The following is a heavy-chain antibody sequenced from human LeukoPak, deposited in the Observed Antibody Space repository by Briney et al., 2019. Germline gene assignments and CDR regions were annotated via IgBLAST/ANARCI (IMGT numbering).Heavy chain of an antibody. V-gene: IGHV3-74*01. CDR1: GFTFSSYW. CDR3: ASSPVGLWSGGHYGMDI. Sequence: PGGSLRLSCAASGFTFSSYWMHWVRQAPRKGLAWVSHINSYGSNTTYADSVKGRFTISRDNAKNTLYLQMNSLSVEDTALYYCASSPVGLWSGGHYGMDIWGQGTTVTVSS. CDR2: INSYGSNT. D-gene: IGHD3-3*01. J-gene: IGHJ6*02.